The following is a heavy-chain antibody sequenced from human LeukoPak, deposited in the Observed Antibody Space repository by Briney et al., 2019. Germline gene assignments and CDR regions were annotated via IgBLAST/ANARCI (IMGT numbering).Heavy chain of an antibody. J-gene: IGHJ3*02. V-gene: IGHV3-7*01. CDR2: IKQDESEK. D-gene: IGHD2-8*01. CDR3: ARSGLYEKWTDVDAFDI. CDR1: GFTSSRFW. Sequence: GGSLRLSWAASGFTSSRFWMTWVSQAPGKGLEWVANIKQDESEKHYRDSVKGRFNISRDNAKNSLYLQMNGLRAEDTAVYYCARSGLYEKWTDVDAFDIWGQGTMVTVSS.